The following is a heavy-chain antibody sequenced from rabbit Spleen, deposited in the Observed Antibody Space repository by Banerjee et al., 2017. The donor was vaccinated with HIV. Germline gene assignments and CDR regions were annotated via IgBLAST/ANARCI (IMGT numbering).Heavy chain of an antibody. D-gene: IGHD6-1*01. Sequence: QEQLVESGGGLVQPGGSLTLSCKASGFDFSSYGVSWVRQAPGKGLEWIGYIDLVFGSTFYANWVNGRFTISSHNAQNTLYLQVSSLTTADTATYFCARDVRVGSGMGYGWGFDLWGQGTLVTVS. J-gene: IGHJ3*01. CDR3: ARDVRVGSGMGYGWGFDL. V-gene: IGHV1S47*01. CDR1: GFDFSSYG. CDR2: IDLVFGST.